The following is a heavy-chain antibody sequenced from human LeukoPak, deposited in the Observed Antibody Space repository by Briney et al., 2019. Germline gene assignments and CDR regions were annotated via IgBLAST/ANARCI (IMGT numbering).Heavy chain of an antibody. CDR1: GFTFSGSA. D-gene: IGHD3-9*01. V-gene: IGHV3-73*01. Sequence: GGSLRLSCADSGFTFSGSAMHWVRQASGKGMEWVGRIRSKANSYATAYAASVKGRFTISRDDSKNTAYLQMNSLKTEDTAVYYCTRDYDILTGYDGTNWFDPWGQGTLVTVSS. CDR3: TRDYDILTGYDGTNWFDP. J-gene: IGHJ5*02. CDR2: IRSKANSYAT.